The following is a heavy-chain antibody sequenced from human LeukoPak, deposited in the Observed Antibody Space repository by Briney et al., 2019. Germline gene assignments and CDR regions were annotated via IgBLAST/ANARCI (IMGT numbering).Heavy chain of an antibody. J-gene: IGHJ4*02. CDR1: GFTFNTYS. D-gene: IGHD4-23*01. V-gene: IGHV3-21*01. CDR2: ISSDSSYI. CDR3: GRGYGGNTIGY. Sequence: GGSLRLSCAASGFTFNTYSMNWVRQAPGKGLEWVSSISSDSSYIYYADSVKGRFTISRDNAKNSLYLQMNSLRAEDTAVYYCGRGYGGNTIGYWGQGTLVTVSS.